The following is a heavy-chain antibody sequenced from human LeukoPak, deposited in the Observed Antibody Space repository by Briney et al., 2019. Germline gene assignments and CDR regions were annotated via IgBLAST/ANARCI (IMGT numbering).Heavy chain of an antibody. Sequence: PGESLKISCKGSGYSFTSYWIGWVRQMPGKGLEWMGIIYPGDSDTRYSPSFQGQVTISADKSISTAYLQWSSLKASDTAMYYCARIGPHLFWSGYSTLSFNYYYYYYRDVGGKGTTVTVSS. CDR2: IYPGDSDT. J-gene: IGHJ6*03. CDR3: ARIGPHLFWSGYSTLSFNYYYYYYRDV. V-gene: IGHV5-51*01. D-gene: IGHD3-3*01. CDR1: GYSFTSYW.